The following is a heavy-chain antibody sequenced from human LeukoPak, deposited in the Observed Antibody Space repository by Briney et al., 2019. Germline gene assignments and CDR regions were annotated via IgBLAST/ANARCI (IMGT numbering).Heavy chain of an antibody. V-gene: IGHV3-66*01. D-gene: IGHD3-10*01. CDR2: IYSGGGT. Sequence: PGGSLRLSCAASGFIVSSRHMSWVRQAPGKGLEWVSVIYSGGGTNYADSVKGRFTISRDNSKNTLYLQMNSLRAEDSAVYYCARGNYYNSGSLDYWGQGTLVTVSS. CDR3: ARGNYYNSGSLDY. CDR1: GFIVSSRH. J-gene: IGHJ4*02.